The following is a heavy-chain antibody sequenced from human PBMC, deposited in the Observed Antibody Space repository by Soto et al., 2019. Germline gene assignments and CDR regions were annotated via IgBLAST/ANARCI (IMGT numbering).Heavy chain of an antibody. CDR1: GGSISSSNYF. Sequence: QLQLQESGPGLVKPSETLSLTCTVSGGSISSSNYFWGWIRQPPGKGLEWIGTIYYSGTTYYNPSLRSLVTISVDTSQNQFSLKLSSVTAADTAVYYCARDIGGHLFADWGQGTLVTVSS. J-gene: IGHJ4*02. D-gene: IGHD1-26*01. CDR3: ARDIGGHLFAD. V-gene: IGHV4-39*02. CDR2: IYYSGTT.